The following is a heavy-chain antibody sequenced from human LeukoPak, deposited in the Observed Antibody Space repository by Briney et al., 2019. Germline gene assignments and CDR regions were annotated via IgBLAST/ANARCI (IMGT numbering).Heavy chain of an antibody. Sequence: GGSLRLSCAASGFNFCNHAMTWVRQTPGKGLEWVSVISNSGTVTYYADSVKGRFTVSRDKSNNMLYLQMDNLSAEDTAIYYCVKGGRICSSSTCRIDYWGQGTLVTVSS. J-gene: IGHJ4*02. D-gene: IGHD2-2*01. CDR3: VKGGRICSSSTCRIDY. CDR1: GFNFCNHA. V-gene: IGHV3-23*05. CDR2: ISNSGTVT.